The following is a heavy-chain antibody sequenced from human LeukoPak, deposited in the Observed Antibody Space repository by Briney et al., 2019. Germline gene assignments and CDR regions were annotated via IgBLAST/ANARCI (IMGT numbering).Heavy chain of an antibody. Sequence: SETLSLTCTVSGGSISSYYWSWIRQPAGKGLEWIGRIYTSGSTYYNPSLKSRVTISVDTSKNQFSLKLSSVTVADTAVYYCARVGEEPHCSSTSCYPYYYYYYYMDVWGKGTTVTVSS. CDR3: ARVGEEPHCSSTSCYPYYYYYYYMDV. V-gene: IGHV4-4*07. J-gene: IGHJ6*03. CDR2: IYTSGST. CDR1: GGSISSYY. D-gene: IGHD2-2*01.